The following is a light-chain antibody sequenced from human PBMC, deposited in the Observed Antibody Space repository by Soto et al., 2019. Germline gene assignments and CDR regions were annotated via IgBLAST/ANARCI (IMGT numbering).Light chain of an antibody. CDR1: SSDVGGYKY. J-gene: IGLJ1*01. CDR2: KVS. CDR3: HSYTSSSTYV. V-gene: IGLV2-14*01. Sequence: SALTQPASVSGSPGQSITISCTGTSSDVGGYKYVSWYQQHPGKAPKLMIYKVSNRPSGISNRFSGSKSGNTASLTISGLQAEDEADYYCHSYTSSSTYVFGTGTKLTVL.